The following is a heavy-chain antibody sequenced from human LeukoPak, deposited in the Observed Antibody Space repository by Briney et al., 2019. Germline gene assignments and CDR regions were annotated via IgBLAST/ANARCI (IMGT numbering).Heavy chain of an antibody. CDR2: IMETGNEK. CDR3: ARDPLDV. Sequence: GGSLRLSCTAFGFTLRADCMSWVRQAPGKGLEWVATIMETGNEKFYVDSVKGRFTISRDNAKNSLYLQMNSLRADDSAVYYCARDPLDVWGQGTLVTVSS. V-gene: IGHV3-7*01. CDR1: GFTLRADC. J-gene: IGHJ4*02. D-gene: IGHD3-16*01.